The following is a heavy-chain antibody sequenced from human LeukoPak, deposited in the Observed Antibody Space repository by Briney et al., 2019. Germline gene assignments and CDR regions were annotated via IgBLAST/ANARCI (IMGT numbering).Heavy chain of an antibody. D-gene: IGHD1-26*01. V-gene: IGHV1-8*02. CDR3: ARDPLGSSFDI. J-gene: IGHJ3*02. Sequence: ASVKVSCKASGYTFTDFYIYWVRQATGQGLEWMGWMNPNSGNTGYAQKFQGRVTMTRNTSISTAYMELSSLRSEDTAVYYCARDPLGSSFDIWGQGTMVAVSS. CDR1: GYTFTDFY. CDR2: MNPNSGNT.